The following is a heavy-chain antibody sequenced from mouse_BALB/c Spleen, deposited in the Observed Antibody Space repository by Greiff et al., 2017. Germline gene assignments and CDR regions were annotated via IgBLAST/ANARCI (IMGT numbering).Heavy chain of an antibody. CDR1: GFTFSDYY. Sequence: VQLKESGGGLVKPGGSLKLSCAASGFTFSDYYMYWVRQTPEKRLEWVATISDGGSYTYYPDSVKGRFTISRDNAKNNLYLQMSSLKSEDTAMYYCARGTTATSAMDYWGQGTSVTVSS. J-gene: IGHJ4*01. CDR3: ARGTTATSAMDY. D-gene: IGHD1-2*01. CDR2: ISDGGSYT. V-gene: IGHV5-4*02.